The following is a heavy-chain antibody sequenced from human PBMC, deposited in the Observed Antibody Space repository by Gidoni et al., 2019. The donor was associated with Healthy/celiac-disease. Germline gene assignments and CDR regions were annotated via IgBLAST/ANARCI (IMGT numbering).Heavy chain of an antibody. Sequence: EVQLVESGGGLVQPGGSLRLSCAASGFTFSSYSMNWVRQAPGKGLEWVSYISSSSSTIYYADSVKGRFTISRDNAKNSLNLQMNSLRDEDTAVYYCASAQEGYCSGGSCYATRYGMDVWGQGTTVTVSS. CDR3: ASAQEGYCSGGSCYATRYGMDV. V-gene: IGHV3-48*02. J-gene: IGHJ6*02. CDR2: ISSSSSTI. CDR1: GFTFSSYS. D-gene: IGHD2-15*01.